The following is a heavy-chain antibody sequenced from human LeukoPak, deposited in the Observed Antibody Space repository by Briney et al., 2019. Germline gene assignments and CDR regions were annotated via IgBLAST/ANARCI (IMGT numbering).Heavy chain of an antibody. V-gene: IGHV3-33*01. CDR3: AREPTLYCGGDCYSDY. CDR1: GFTFSSYG. D-gene: IGHD2-21*02. J-gene: IGHJ4*02. CDR2: IWYDGSNK. Sequence: PGGSLKLSCAASGFTFSSYGMHWVRQAPGKGLEWVAVIWYDGSNKYYADSVKGRFTISRDNSKNTLYLQMNSLRAEDTAVYYCAREPTLYCGGDCYSDYWGQGTLVTVSS.